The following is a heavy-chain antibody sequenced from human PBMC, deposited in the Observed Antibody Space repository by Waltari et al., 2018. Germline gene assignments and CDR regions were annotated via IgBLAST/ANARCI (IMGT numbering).Heavy chain of an antibody. Sequence: QLQLQESGPGLVKPSETLSLTCTVSGGSTSSSSYYWGWIRQPPGKGLEWIGSIYYSGCTYYNPSLKSRVTISVDTSKNQFSLKLSSVTAADTAVYYCARDVRFGVVSPYFDYWGQGTLVTVSS. CDR3: ARDVRFGVVSPYFDY. CDR1: GGSTSSSSYY. CDR2: IYYSGCT. D-gene: IGHD3-3*01. J-gene: IGHJ4*02. V-gene: IGHV4-39*07.